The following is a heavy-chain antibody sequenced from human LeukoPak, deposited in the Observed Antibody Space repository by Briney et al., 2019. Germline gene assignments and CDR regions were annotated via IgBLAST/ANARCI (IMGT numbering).Heavy chain of an antibody. V-gene: IGHV3-30-3*01. CDR1: GFTFSSYA. D-gene: IGHD6-6*01. J-gene: IGHJ4*02. Sequence: PGGSLRLSCAASGFTFSSYAMHWVRQAPGKGLEWVAVISYDGSNKYYADSVKGRFTISRDNSKNTLYLQMNSLRAEDTAVYYCAREYSSSRGGRPFDYWGQGTLVTVSS. CDR2: ISYDGSNK. CDR3: AREYSSSRGGRPFDY.